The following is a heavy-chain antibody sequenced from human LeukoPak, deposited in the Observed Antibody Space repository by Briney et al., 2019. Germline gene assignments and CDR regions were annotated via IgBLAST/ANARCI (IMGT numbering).Heavy chain of an antibody. CDR3: ATGGFPTYYYDSSGYLFCRY. V-gene: IGHV1-69*13. J-gene: IGHJ4*02. D-gene: IGHD3-22*01. CDR1: GGTFSSYA. CDR2: IIPIFGTA. Sequence: GASVKVSCKASGGTFSSYAISWVRQAPGQGLEWMGGIIPIFGTANYAQKFQGRVTITADESTSTAYMELSSLRSEDTAVYYCATGGFPTYYYDSSGYLFCRYWGQGTLVTVSS.